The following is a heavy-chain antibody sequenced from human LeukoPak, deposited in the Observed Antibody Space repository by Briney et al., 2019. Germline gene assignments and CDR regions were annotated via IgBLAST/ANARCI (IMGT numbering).Heavy chain of an antibody. CDR3: ARVWDYDILTGLTTDFDY. D-gene: IGHD3-9*01. V-gene: IGHV3-74*01. CDR1: EFTFSNYW. J-gene: IGHJ4*02. CDR2: INSDGSST. Sequence: PGGSLRLSCVASEFTFSNYWMSWVRQAPGKGLEWVSRINSDGSSTSYADSVKGRFTISRDNAKNTLYLQMNSLRAEDTAVYYCARVWDYDILTGLTTDFDYWGQGTLVTVSS.